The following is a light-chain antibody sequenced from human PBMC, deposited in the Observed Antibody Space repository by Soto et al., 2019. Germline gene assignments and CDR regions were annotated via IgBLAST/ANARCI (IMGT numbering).Light chain of an antibody. J-gene: IGLJ1*01. Sequence: QSALTQPASVSGSPGQSITISCTGTSSDVGSYNLVSWYQQHPGKAPKLMIYEVSKRPSGVSSRFSGSKSGNTASLTISGLQAEDEADYYCCSYAGSSSDVFATGTKVTVL. V-gene: IGLV2-23*02. CDR1: SSDVGSYNL. CDR2: EVS. CDR3: CSYAGSSSDV.